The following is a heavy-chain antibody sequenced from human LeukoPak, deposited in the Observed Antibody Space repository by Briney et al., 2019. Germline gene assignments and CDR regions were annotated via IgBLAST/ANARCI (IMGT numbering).Heavy chain of an antibody. CDR3: ARDLAIAAAPYGMDV. V-gene: IGHV1-2*02. Sequence: ASVKVSCKASGYTFTGYYMQWVRQAPGQGLEWMGWINPNTGGTNYAQKFLGRVTMTRDTSISTAYMELSRLRSEDTAVYYCARDLAIAAAPYGMDVWGQGTTVTVSS. CDR2: INPNTGGT. D-gene: IGHD6-13*01. J-gene: IGHJ6*02. CDR1: GYTFTGYY.